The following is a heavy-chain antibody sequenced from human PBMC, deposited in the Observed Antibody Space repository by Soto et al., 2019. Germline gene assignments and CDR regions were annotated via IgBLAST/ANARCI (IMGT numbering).Heavy chain of an antibody. CDR1: DGSFVGYY. CDR2: INHSGST. Sequence: SETLCVTCAVDDGSFVGYYWSWIRKPPGKGLEWVGEINHSGSTYYNPSLKSRVTISVDRSKNQFSLKLSSVTAADTAVYYCARVPDRWGQGTLVTVSS. J-gene: IGHJ5*02. V-gene: IGHV4-34*01. D-gene: IGHD2-2*01. CDR3: ARVPDR.